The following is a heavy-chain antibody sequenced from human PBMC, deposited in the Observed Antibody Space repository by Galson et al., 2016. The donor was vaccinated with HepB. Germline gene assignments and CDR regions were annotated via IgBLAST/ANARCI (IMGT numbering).Heavy chain of an antibody. V-gene: IGHV6-1*01. CDR3: ARGRNSAFDY. J-gene: IGHJ4*02. D-gene: IGHD1-7*01. Sequence: CAISGDSVSADMVAWNWIRQSPSRGLEWLGRTYYRSRWFSDYGESVQGRITINPDTSNNHFSLQLNSVTPDDTAIYFCARGRNSAFDYWGQGILVTVSS. CDR1: GDSVSADMVA. CDR2: TYYRSRWFS.